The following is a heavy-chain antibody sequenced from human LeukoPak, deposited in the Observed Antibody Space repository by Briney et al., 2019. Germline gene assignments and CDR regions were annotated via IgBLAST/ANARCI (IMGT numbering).Heavy chain of an antibody. Sequence: SQTLSLTCTVSGGSISSGDYYWSWIRQPPGKGLEWIGYIYYSGSTYYNPSLKSRVTISVDTSKNQFSLKLSSVTAADTAVYYCAREGRYSYGPGNLWGQGTLVTVSS. CDR2: IYYSGST. CDR1: GGSISSGDYY. D-gene: IGHD5-18*01. V-gene: IGHV4-30-4*01. J-gene: IGHJ4*02. CDR3: AREGRYSYGPGNL.